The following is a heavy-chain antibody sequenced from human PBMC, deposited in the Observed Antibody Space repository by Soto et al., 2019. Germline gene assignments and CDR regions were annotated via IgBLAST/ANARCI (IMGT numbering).Heavy chain of an antibody. CDR1: GGSFSGYY. CDR2: IYYSGGT. Sequence: SETLSLTCAVYGGSFSGYYWSWIRQPPGKGLEWIGYIYYSGGTYYNPSLKSRVTISVDTSKNQFSLKLSSVTAADTAVYYCARSVFPWGQGTLVTVSS. V-gene: IGHV4-34*09. J-gene: IGHJ5*02. CDR3: ARSVFP.